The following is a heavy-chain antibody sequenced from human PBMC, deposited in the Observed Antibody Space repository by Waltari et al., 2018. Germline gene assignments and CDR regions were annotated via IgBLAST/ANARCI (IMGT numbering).Heavy chain of an antibody. CDR2: LYSGGGT. CDR1: GFSVPSIY. V-gene: IGHV3-53*01. J-gene: IGHJ4*02. Sequence: EVQLVESGGGLIQPGGSLRLSCAVSGFSVPSIYLTWLRQAPGKGLEWVAVLYSGGGTYYTDSVKGRFTISRDNSNNTLDLQMTGLRADDTAVYFCARLKQLVYYFDSWGQGTQVTVSS. CDR3: ARLKQLVYYFDS. D-gene: IGHD1-1*01.